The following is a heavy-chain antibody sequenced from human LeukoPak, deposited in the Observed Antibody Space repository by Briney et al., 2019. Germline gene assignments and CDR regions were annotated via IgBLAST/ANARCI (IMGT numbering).Heavy chain of an antibody. CDR1: GFTFSDYY. D-gene: IGHD1-1*01. CDR2: ISYDGSNK. J-gene: IGHJ4*02. V-gene: IGHV3-30*03. CDR3: ATTKDY. Sequence: PGGSLRLSCAASGFTFSDYYMSWIRQAPGRGLEWVAVISYDGSNKYYADSVKGRFTISRDNSKNTLYLQMNSLRAEDTAVYYCATTKDYWGQGTLVTVSS.